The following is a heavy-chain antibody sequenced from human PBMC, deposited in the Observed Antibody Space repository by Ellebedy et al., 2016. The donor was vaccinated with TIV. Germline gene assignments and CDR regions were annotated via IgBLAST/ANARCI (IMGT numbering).Heavy chain of an antibody. J-gene: IGHJ3*01. D-gene: IGHD3-16*01. V-gene: IGHV3-30*03. CDR3: ARETAGGGSFDL. Sequence: GESLKISCAASGFTFSTHGMHWVRQAPGKGLEWVAVISYVGSNKYYADSVKGRFTISRDNSKNTLYLQMNSLRAEDTAVYYCARETAGGGSFDLWGQGTMVTVSS. CDR1: GFTFSTHG. CDR2: ISYVGSNK.